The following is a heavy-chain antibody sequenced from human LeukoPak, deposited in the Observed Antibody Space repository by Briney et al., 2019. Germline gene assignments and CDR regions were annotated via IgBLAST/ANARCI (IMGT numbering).Heavy chain of an antibody. J-gene: IGHJ4*02. Sequence: SVTVSFKSSVGSFINSTLSWVRQAPGQGPAWMGGILPILGSATYAQKFQGRVTITTDESTNTAYMELRSLRSDDTAVFYCATGVRAIPIYYWGQGNLVTVSS. D-gene: IGHD2-21*01. CDR1: VGSFINST. V-gene: IGHV1-69*16. CDR3: ATGVRAIPIYY. CDR2: ILPILGSA.